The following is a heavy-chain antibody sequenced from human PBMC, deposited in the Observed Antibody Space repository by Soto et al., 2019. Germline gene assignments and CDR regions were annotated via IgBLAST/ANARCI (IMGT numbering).Heavy chain of an antibody. J-gene: IGHJ6*02. CDR2: ISYDGSNK. D-gene: IGHD1-7*01. Sequence: GGSLRLSCAASGFTFSSYGMHWVRQAPGKGLEWVAVISYDGSNKYYADSVKGRFTISRDNSKNTLYLQMNSLRAEDTAVYYCAKDLLSIYNWNYGSWNYYVMDGWGQGTTVTVSS. CDR1: GFTFSSYG. CDR3: AKDLLSIYNWNYGSWNYYVMDG. V-gene: IGHV3-30*18.